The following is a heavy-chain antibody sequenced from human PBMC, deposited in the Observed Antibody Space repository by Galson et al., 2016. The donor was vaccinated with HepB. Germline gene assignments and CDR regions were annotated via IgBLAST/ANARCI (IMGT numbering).Heavy chain of an antibody. Sequence: CAVSGGSLSSGNWWTWVRQPPGKGLEWIGKIYHTGSPDYNPSLKSRVTISVDKSKNQFSLKLRSVTAADTAVFYCARLSRFYDSNGYYYDAFDIWGQGTMVTVSS. V-gene: IGHV4-4*02. CDR3: ARLSRFYDSNGYYYDAFDI. CDR2: IYHTGSP. CDR1: GGSLSSGNW. J-gene: IGHJ3*02. D-gene: IGHD3-22*01.